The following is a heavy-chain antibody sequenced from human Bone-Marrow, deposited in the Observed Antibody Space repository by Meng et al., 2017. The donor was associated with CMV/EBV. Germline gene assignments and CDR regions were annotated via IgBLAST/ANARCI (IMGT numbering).Heavy chain of an antibody. Sequence: GGSLRLSCAASGFTFDDYAMHWVRQAPGKGLEWVSGISWNSGSIGYADSVKGRFTISRDNAKNSLYLQMNSLRAEDTAVYYCARDKTGMDVWGQGTTVTVSS. V-gene: IGHV3-9*01. CDR1: GFTFDDYA. CDR3: ARDKTGMDV. J-gene: IGHJ6*01. CDR2: ISWNSGSI.